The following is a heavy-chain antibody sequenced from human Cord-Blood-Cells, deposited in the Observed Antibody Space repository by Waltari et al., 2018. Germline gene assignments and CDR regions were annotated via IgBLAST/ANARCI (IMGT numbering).Heavy chain of an antibody. D-gene: IGHD6-13*01. Sequence: EVQLVESGGGLVKPGGSLRLSCAASGFTFSRYSMNWVRQAPGKGLEWVQSISSSSSYIYSPDSVKGRFTISRDNAKNSLYLQMNSLRAEDTAVYYCAREAPGIAAAGIDYWGQGTLVTVSS. CDR2: ISSSSSYI. J-gene: IGHJ4*02. CDR3: AREAPGIAAAGIDY. V-gene: IGHV3-21*01. CDR1: GFTFSRYS.